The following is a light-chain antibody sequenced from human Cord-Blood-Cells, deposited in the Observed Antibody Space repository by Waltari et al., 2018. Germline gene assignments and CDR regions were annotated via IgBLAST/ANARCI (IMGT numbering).Light chain of an antibody. J-gene: IGLJ3*02. V-gene: IGLV2-23*01. CDR3: CSYAGSSNWV. Sequence: QSALTQPASVSGSPGQSITIPCTGTSSDVGSYNLVSWYQQHPGKAPKLMIYEGSNRPSGVFNRFSGSKSGNTASLTISGLQAEDEADYYCCSYAGSSNWVFGGGTKLTVL. CDR1: SSDVGSYNL. CDR2: EGS.